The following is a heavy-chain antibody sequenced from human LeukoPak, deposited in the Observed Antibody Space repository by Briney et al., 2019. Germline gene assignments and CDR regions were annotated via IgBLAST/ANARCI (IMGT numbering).Heavy chain of an antibody. CDR3: ARVLLGYCSGGSCYSRHYYYYMDV. D-gene: IGHD2-15*01. CDR1: GGSISSYY. V-gene: IGHV4-4*07. CDR2: IYTSGST. Sequence: SETLSLTCTVSGGSISSYYWSWIRQPAGKGLEWIGRIYTSGSTNYNPSLKSRVTMSVDTSKNQFSLKLSSVTAADTAVYYCARVLLGYCSGGSCYSRHYYYYMDVWGKGTTVTVSS. J-gene: IGHJ6*03.